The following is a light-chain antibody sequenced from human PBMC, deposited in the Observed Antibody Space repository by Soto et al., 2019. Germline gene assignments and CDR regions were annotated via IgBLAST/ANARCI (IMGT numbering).Light chain of an antibody. Sequence: QSVLTQPRSVSGSPGQSVTISCTGTRSDVGTYNYVSWYQQHPGKAPKLMVYDVTKRPSGVPDRFSGSKSGNTASLTISGLQAEDEADYYCCSYAGSYNPYVFGTGTKLTVL. CDR2: DVT. CDR1: RSDVGTYNY. J-gene: IGLJ1*01. V-gene: IGLV2-11*01. CDR3: CSYAGSYNPYV.